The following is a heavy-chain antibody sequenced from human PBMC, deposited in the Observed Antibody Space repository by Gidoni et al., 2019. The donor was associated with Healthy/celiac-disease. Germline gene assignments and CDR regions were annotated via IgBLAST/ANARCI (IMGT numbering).Heavy chain of an antibody. CDR3: ARDTLRSDSAFDI. CDR2: IYSGGST. V-gene: IGHV3-53*02. D-gene: IGHD4-17*01. Sequence: EVQLVETGRGLIQPGGALRLSCAASGFTVSSNYMSWVRQAPGKGLEWVSVIYSGGSTYYADSVKGRFTISRDNSKNTLYLQMNSLRAEDTAVYYCARDTLRSDSAFDIWGQGTMVTVSS. CDR1: GFTVSSNY. J-gene: IGHJ3*02.